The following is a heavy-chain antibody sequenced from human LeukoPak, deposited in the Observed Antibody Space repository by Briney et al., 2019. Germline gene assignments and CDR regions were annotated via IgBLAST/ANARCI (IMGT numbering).Heavy chain of an antibody. CDR2: IYYSGST. CDR1: GGSTSSYY. V-gene: IGHV4-59*01. Sequence: SEILSLTCTVSGGSTSSYYWSWIRQPPGKGLEWIGYIYYSGSTNYNPSLKSRVTISVDTSKNQFSLKLSSVTAADTAVYYCARVLETEIDYWGQGTLVTVSS. CDR3: ARVLETEIDY. D-gene: IGHD3-3*01. J-gene: IGHJ4*02.